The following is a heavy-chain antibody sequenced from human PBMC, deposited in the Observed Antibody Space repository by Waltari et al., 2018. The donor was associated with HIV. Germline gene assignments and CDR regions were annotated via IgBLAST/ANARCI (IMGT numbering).Heavy chain of an antibody. CDR1: GFAFSRYW. CDR2: INTDGSGT. Sequence: EVQRVESGGGFVQPEGSLRLSCTASGFAFSRYWMRWVRQAPGKGLVWVSVINTDGSGTNYADSVKGRFTISRDNAKNTLYLQMNSLRAEDTAVYYCARGVGSAYYFDHWGQGTLVTVSS. V-gene: IGHV3-74*01. D-gene: IGHD1-26*01. J-gene: IGHJ4*02. CDR3: ARGVGSAYYFDH.